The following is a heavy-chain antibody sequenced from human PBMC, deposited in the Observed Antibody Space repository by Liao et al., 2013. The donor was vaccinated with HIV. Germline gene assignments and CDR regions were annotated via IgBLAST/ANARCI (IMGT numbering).Heavy chain of an antibody. V-gene: IGHV4-4*07. Sequence: QVQLQESGPGLVKPSETLSLTCAVSGGSINNHYWSWIRQPAGEGLEWIGRVFTTGSTSYNPSFKSRVTISIDSSKSQFSLKLNSVTAADTAVYYCVKNTGAWHIFDYWGQGILVTVSS. CDR2: VFTTGST. CDR3: VKNTGAWHIFDY. J-gene: IGHJ4*02. CDR1: GGSINNHY. D-gene: IGHD2-8*02.